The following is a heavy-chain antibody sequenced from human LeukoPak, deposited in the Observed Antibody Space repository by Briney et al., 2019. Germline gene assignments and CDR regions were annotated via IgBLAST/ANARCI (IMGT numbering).Heavy chain of an antibody. D-gene: IGHD5-18*01. V-gene: IGHV4-34*01. CDR3: ARRPAMAGQFDY. CDR1: GGSFSGYY. Sequence: SETLSLTCAVYGGSFSGYYWSWIRQPPGKGLEWIGEINHSGSTNYNPSLKSRVTISVDTSKNQFSLKLSSVTAADTAVYYCARRPAMAGQFDYWGQGTLVTVSS. J-gene: IGHJ4*02. CDR2: INHSGST.